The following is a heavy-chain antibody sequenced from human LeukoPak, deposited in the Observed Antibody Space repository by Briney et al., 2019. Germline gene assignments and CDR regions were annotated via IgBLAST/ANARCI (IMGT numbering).Heavy chain of an antibody. CDR1: GGSLSSYY. CDR2: IYSSGSI. Sequence: SETLSLTCTVFGGSLSSYYWVWVRQPPGKGLEWIGLIYSSGSIKYNPSLKSRLTISLDTSKNQISLKLTSVTAADTAIYYCARQFECWGQGTLVTVSS. CDR3: ARQFEC. J-gene: IGHJ4*02. V-gene: IGHV4-59*08.